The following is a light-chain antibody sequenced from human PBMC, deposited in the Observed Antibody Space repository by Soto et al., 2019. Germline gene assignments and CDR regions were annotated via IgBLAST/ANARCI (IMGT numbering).Light chain of an antibody. CDR2: EVS. V-gene: IGLV2-8*01. CDR1: SSDVGGYNY. Sequence: QSVLTQPPSASGSPGQSVTISCTGTSSDVGGYNYVSWYQQHPGKAPKLMIYEVSKRPSGVPDRFSGSKSGNTASLTVSGLQAEDEADYYCSLHAGSNKVFGGGTKLTVL. CDR3: SLHAGSNKV. J-gene: IGLJ2*01.